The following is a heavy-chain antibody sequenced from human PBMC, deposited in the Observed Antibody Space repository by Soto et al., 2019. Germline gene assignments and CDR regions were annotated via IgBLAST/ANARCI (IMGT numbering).Heavy chain of an antibody. CDR2: ISGSGGST. J-gene: IGHJ4*02. Sequence: GGSLRLSCAASGFTFSSYAMSWVRQAPGKGLEWVSSISGSGGSTYYADSVKGRFTISRDNSKNTLYLQMNSLRAEDTAVYYCAKDGVSYGEFDYWGQGTLVTVSS. D-gene: IGHD4-17*01. CDR3: AKDGVSYGEFDY. CDR1: GFTFSSYA. V-gene: IGHV3-23*01.